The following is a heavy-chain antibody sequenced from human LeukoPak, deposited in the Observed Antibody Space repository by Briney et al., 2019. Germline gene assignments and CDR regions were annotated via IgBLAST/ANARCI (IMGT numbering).Heavy chain of an antibody. CDR3: TRAPYSSGWYTVDF. D-gene: IGHD6-19*01. J-gene: IGHJ4*02. Sequence: GGSLRLSCAASGFTFSSNAMNWVRQAPGKGLEWVSSISMSSTYIHYADSVKGRFTISRDNAKNSLYLQMDSLRDEDTAVYYCTRAPYSSGWYTVDFWGQGTLVTVSS. V-gene: IGHV3-21*01. CDR1: GFTFSSNA. CDR2: ISMSSTYI.